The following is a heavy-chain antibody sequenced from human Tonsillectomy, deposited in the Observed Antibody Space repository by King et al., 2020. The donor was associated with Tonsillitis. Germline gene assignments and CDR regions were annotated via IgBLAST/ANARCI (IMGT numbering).Heavy chain of an antibody. D-gene: IGHD6-13*01. J-gene: IGHJ4*02. CDR3: AGPWDSSSWQTLYFDY. CDR2: IIPIFGTA. Sequence: QLVQSGAEVKKPGSSVKVSCKASGGTFSSYAISWVRQAPGQGLEWMGGIIPIFGTANYAQKFQGRVTITADESTSTAYMELSSLRSEATAVDYCAGPWDSSSWQTLYFDYWGQGTLVTVSS. CDR1: GGTFSSYA. V-gene: IGHV1-69*01.